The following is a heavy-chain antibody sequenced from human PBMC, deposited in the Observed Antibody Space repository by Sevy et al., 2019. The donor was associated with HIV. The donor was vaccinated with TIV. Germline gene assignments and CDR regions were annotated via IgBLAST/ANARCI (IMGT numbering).Heavy chain of an antibody. CDR1: GFTFSSYG. D-gene: IGHD3-10*01. CDR2: ISYDGSNK. Sequence: GGSLRLSCAASGFTFSSYGMHWVRQAPGKGLEWVAVISYDGSNKYYADSVKGRFTISRDNSKNTLYLQMNSLRAEDTAVYYCAEDRVRYYYGSGGPLEGPFGYYYYGMDVWGQGTTVTVSS. CDR3: AEDRVRYYYGSGGPLEGPFGYYYYGMDV. J-gene: IGHJ6*02. V-gene: IGHV3-30*18.